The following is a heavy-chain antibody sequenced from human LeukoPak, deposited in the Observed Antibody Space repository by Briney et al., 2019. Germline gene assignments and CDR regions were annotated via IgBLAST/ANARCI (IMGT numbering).Heavy chain of an antibody. V-gene: IGHV3-23*01. Sequence: GGSLRLPCAASGFTFSSYAMSWVRQAPGKGLEWVSAISGSGGSTYYADSVKGRFTISRDNSKNTLYLQMNSLRAEDTAVYYCAKVSSGYSAFDIWGRGTMVTVSS. CDR1: GFTFSSYA. CDR3: AKVSSGYSAFDI. J-gene: IGHJ3*02. CDR2: ISGSGGST. D-gene: IGHD3-22*01.